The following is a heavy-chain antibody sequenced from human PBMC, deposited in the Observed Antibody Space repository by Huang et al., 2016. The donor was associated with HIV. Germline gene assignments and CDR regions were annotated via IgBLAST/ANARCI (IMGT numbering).Heavy chain of an antibody. Sequence: QVQLVESGGGVVQPGRSLRLSCAASGFTFSSYAMHWVRQAPGKGLEWVAVISYDGSNKYYADSVKGRFTISRDNSKNTLYLQMNSRRAEETAVYYCASDVVEMATWGYFDYWGQGTLVTVSS. J-gene: IGHJ4*02. V-gene: IGHV3-30-3*01. CDR3: ASDVVEMATWGYFDY. D-gene: IGHD5-12*01. CDR1: GFTFSSYA. CDR2: ISYDGSNK.